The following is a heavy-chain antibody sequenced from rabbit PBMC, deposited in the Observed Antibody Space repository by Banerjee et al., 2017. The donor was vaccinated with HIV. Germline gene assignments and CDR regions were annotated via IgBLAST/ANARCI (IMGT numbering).Heavy chain of an antibody. D-gene: IGHD1-1*01. V-gene: IGHV1S40*01. J-gene: IGHJ4*01. Sequence: QSLEESGGDLVKPGASLTLTCTASGFSFSSGYDMYWVRQAPGKGPEWIACIYNGDGSTYYASWAKGRFPISKTSSTTVTLQMTSLTAADTATYFCASNNDYYGLDSFNLWGPGPLVTVS. CDR2: IYNGDGST. CDR3: ASNNDYYGLDSFNL. CDR1: GFSFSSGYD.